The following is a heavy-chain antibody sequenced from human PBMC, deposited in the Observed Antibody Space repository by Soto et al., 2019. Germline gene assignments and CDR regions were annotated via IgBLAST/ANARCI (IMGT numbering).Heavy chain of an antibody. Sequence: QVQLQESGPVLVKPSETLSLTCTVSGGSVSSDSFYWSWIRQPPGKGLEWIGYIYYSGTTKYNPSLKSRVTISVDTSKNQFSLKLSSVTAADTALYYCARANLAAAGTVYYWGQGTLVTVSS. J-gene: IGHJ4*02. D-gene: IGHD6-13*01. CDR2: IYYSGTT. CDR3: ARANLAAAGTVYY. CDR1: GGSVSSDSFY. V-gene: IGHV4-61*01.